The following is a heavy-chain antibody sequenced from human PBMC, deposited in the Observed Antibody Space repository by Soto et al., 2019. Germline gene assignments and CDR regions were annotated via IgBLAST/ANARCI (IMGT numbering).Heavy chain of an antibody. V-gene: IGHV4-59*08. CDR2: IYYGGST. Sequence: PSETLSLTCTVSGDSISTDYWSWIRQSPGKGLEWIGFIYYGGSTNYNPSLKSRVTISVDTPKNQFSLKLSSVTAADTAVYYCAKNWNWGSLVHWGKGTLVTVS. CDR1: GDSISTDY. J-gene: IGHJ4*02. D-gene: IGHD7-27*01. CDR3: AKNWNWGSLVH.